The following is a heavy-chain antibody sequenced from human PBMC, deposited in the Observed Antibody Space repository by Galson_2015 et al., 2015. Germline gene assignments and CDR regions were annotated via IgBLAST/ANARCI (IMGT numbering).Heavy chain of an antibody. V-gene: IGHV3-23*01. CDR2: ITASGGSP. Sequence: SLRLSCAASGFTFSSYAMNWVRQAPGKGLEWVSLITASGGSPYYADSVKRRFTISRDNSKNTLYLQMSSLRAEDTAMYSCAKGVGSDFYCSNDYWGQGTLVTVSS. D-gene: IGHD3-22*01. J-gene: IGHJ4*02. CDR3: AKGVGSDFYCSNDY. CDR1: GFTFSSYA.